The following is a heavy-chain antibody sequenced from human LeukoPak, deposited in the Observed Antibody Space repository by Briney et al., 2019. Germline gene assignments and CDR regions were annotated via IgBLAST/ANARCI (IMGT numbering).Heavy chain of an antibody. CDR1: GFTFSSYG. CDR3: ASWPPGITMTTH. D-gene: IGHD3-22*01. J-gene: IGHJ4*02. CDR2: IRYDGSNK. V-gene: IGHV3-30*02. Sequence: GGSLRLSCAASGFTFSSYGMHWVRQAPGKGLEWVAFIRYDGSNKYYADSVKGRFTISRDNAKNSLYLQMNSLRAEDTAVYYCASWPPGITMTTHWGQGTLVTVSS.